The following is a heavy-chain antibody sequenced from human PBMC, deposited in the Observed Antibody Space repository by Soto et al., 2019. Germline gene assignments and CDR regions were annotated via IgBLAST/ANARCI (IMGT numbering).Heavy chain of an antibody. CDR2: IIPIFGTA. J-gene: IGHJ4*02. V-gene: IGHV1-69*13. D-gene: IGHD2-8*01. CDR1: GGTFSSYA. CDR3: ARHPGYAVPTVYATNYFDY. Sequence: ASVKVSCKASGGTFSSYAISWARQAPGQGLEWMGGIIPIFGTANYAQKFQGRVTITADESTSTAYMELSSLRSEDTAVYYCARHPGYAVPTVYATNYFDYWGQGILVTVSS.